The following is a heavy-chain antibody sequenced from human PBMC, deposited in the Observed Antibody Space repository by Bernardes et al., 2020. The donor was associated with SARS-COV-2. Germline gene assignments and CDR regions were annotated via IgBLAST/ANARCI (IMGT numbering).Heavy chain of an antibody. V-gene: IGHV4-59*13. Sequence: SETLSLTCTVSGGSMSDYYLSWLRQPPGQGLEWVGFVYYSGNTMYNPSLKSRVTISMDMSKNQFYLRVKSVTAADTAVYYCARELVRWSWKYGMDVWGQGTTVTVSS. J-gene: IGHJ6*02. CDR2: VYYSGNT. CDR3: ARELVRWSWKYGMDV. CDR1: GGSMSDYY. D-gene: IGHD1-1*01.